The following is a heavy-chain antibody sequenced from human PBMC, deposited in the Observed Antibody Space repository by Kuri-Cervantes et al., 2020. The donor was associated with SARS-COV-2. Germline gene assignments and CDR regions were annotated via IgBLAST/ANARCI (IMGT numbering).Heavy chain of an antibody. CDR2: IYHSGST. J-gene: IGHJ4*02. Sequence: SQTLSLTCAVSGYSISSGYYWGWIRQPPGKGLEWIRSIYHSGSTYYNPSLKSRVTISVDTSKNQFSLKLSSVTAADTAVYYCARSTRGRKGFGEFKFDYWGQGTLVTVSS. D-gene: IGHD3-10*01. CDR3: ARSTRGRKGFGEFKFDY. V-gene: IGHV4-38-2*01. CDR1: GYSISSGYY.